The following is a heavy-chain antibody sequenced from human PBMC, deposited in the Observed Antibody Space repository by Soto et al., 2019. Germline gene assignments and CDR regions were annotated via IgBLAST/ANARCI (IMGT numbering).Heavy chain of an antibody. J-gene: IGHJ3*02. CDR2: IYHSGST. CDR1: SGSISSSNW. CDR3: ARRLTSTTGTVDAFDI. Sequence: QVQLQDSGPGLVKPSGTLSLTCAVSSGSISSSNWWSWVRQPPGKGLDWIGEIYHSGSTNYNPSLKSRVTISVDKSKNQFSLKLSSVTAADTAVYYCARRLTSTTGTVDAFDIWGQGTMVTVSS. V-gene: IGHV4-4*02. D-gene: IGHD1-1*01.